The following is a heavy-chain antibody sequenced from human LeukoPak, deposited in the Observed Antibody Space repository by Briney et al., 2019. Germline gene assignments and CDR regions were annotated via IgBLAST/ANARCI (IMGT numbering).Heavy chain of an antibody. CDR3: ARDAGYYDFWSGYFNHNWFDP. Sequence: SETLSLTCTVSGGSISSYYWSWIRQPPGKGLEWIGYIYYSGSTNYNPSLKSRVTISVDTSKNQFSLKLSSVTAADTAVYYCARDAGYYDFWSGYFNHNWFDPWGQGTPVTVSS. CDR1: GGSISSYY. CDR2: IYYSGST. V-gene: IGHV4-59*01. D-gene: IGHD3-3*01. J-gene: IGHJ5*02.